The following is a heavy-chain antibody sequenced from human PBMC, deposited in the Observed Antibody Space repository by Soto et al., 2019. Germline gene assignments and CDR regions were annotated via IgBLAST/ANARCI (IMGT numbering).Heavy chain of an antibody. V-gene: IGHV3-9*01. CDR1: GFTFDDYA. CDR2: ISWNSGSI. J-gene: IGHJ4*02. D-gene: IGHD6-19*01. CDR3: AKDSSGCYIGRAEISNIDY. Sequence: EVQLVESGGGLVQPGRSLRLSCAASGFTFDDYAMHWVRQAPGKGLEWVSGISWNSGSIGYADSVKGRFTISRDNAKNSLYLQMNSLRAEDTALYYCAKDSSGCYIGRAEISNIDYWGQGTLVTVSS.